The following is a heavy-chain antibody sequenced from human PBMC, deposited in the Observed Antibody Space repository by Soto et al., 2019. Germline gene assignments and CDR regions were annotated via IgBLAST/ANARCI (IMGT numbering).Heavy chain of an antibody. D-gene: IGHD4-4*01. J-gene: IGHJ6*02. CDR3: AKDRPDYSNNGVRYYYYGMDV. CDR1: RFNLRRYA. V-gene: IGHV3-23*01. CDR2: ISGSGGSI. Sequence: GGDLRLSCACSRFNLRRYAMGWVRQAPGKGLEWVSAISGSGGSIYYADAVNGRFTNTRDNSKNTLYQQMNSLRAEDTGVYYCAKDRPDYSNNGVRYYYYGMDVWGQGTMVTVSS.